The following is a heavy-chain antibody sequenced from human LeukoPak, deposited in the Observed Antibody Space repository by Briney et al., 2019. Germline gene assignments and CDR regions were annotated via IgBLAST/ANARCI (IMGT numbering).Heavy chain of an antibody. CDR1: GGSISSGDYY. CDR3: ARVAVAGTEVDY. J-gene: IGHJ4*02. D-gene: IGHD6-19*01. V-gene: IGHV4-30-4*01. Sequence: SETLSLTCTVSGGSISSGDYYWSWIRQPPGKGLEWIGYIYYSGSTYYNPSLKSRVTMSVDTSKNQFSLKLSSVTAADTAVYYCARVAVAGTEVDYWGQGTLVTVSS. CDR2: IYYSGST.